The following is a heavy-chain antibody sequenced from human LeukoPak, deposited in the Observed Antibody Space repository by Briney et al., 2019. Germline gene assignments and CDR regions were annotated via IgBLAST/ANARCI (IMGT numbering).Heavy chain of an antibody. CDR2: ISYDGSNK. Sequence: GGSLRLSCAASEFTFSSYAMHWVRQAPGKGLECVAFISYDGSNKYYTDSVKGRFTISRDNSKNTLYLQMNSLRDEDTAVYYCATVHCSGGSCYAGSYYGMDVWGQGTTVTVSS. D-gene: IGHD2-15*01. V-gene: IGHV3-30-3*01. CDR1: EFTFSSYA. J-gene: IGHJ6*02. CDR3: ATVHCSGGSCYAGSYYGMDV.